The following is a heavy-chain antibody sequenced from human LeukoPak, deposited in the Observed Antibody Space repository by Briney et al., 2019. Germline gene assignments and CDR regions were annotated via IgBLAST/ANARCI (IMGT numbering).Heavy chain of an antibody. CDR1: GYTFSDYD. V-gene: IGHV3-48*02. Sequence: GGSLRLTCAASGYTFSDYDMNWVRQPPGRGLEWVSYITSSSRTINYADSVKGRFTVSRDNAKNSLYLQMDSLRDEDTAVYYCARPTTVALDYWGQGTLVTVSS. D-gene: IGHD4-23*01. CDR2: ITSSSRTI. CDR3: ARPTTVALDY. J-gene: IGHJ4*02.